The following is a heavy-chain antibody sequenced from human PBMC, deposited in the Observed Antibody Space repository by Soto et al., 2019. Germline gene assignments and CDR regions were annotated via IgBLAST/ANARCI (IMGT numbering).Heavy chain of an antibody. CDR2: IYYSGST. V-gene: IGHV4-31*03. J-gene: IGHJ3*02. CDR3: ARAGAEYYYDSSSSPGAFDI. CDR1: GGSISSGGYY. Sequence: SETLSLTCTVSGGSISSGGYYWSWIRQHPGKGLEWIGYIYYSGSTYYNPSLKSRVTISVDTSKNQFSLKLSSVTAADTAAYYCARAGAEYYYDSSSSPGAFDIWGQGTMVTVSS. D-gene: IGHD3-22*01.